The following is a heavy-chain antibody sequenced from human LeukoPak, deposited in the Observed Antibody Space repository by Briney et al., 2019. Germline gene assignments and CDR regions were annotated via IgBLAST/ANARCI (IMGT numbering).Heavy chain of an antibody. V-gene: IGHV1-3*01. CDR3: GKSAPSGFDP. Sequence: GASVKVSCKASGYTFTTYAIHWVRQAPGRSLEWMGRINAGNGDAKYSQNFHDRITITGDTSASTVYMELTSLRSEDTAVYYCGKSAPSGFDPWGQGTLVTVSS. CDR1: GYTFTTYA. CDR2: INAGNGDA. J-gene: IGHJ5*02.